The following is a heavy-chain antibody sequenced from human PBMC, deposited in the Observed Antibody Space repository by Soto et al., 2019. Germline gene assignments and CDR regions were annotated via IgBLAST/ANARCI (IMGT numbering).Heavy chain of an antibody. V-gene: IGHV4-39*01. J-gene: IGHJ5*02. CDR2: IYHTGNT. CDR1: GGSISNSRYY. Sequence: SETLSLTCTVSGGSISNSRYYWAGIRQPPGKGLEWIGSIYHTGNTYYNPSLRSRVTISVDTSKNQFSLKLTSVTAADTAVYYCARDYYDSSDYTTNWFDPRGQGTLVTVSS. CDR3: ARDYYDSSDYTTNWFDP. D-gene: IGHD3-22*01.